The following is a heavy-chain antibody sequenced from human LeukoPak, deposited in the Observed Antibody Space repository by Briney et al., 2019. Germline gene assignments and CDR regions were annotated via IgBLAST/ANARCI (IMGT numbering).Heavy chain of an antibody. CDR1: GFTFSASP. J-gene: IGHJ6*02. V-gene: IGHV3-73*01. CDR3: TTDPSDSSGYLTQYYYYGMDV. D-gene: IGHD3-22*01. CDR2: ITAKHAT. Sequence: GGSLRLSCAASGFTFSASPIHWVRQASGKGLEWVGRITAKHATAYSATVKGRFTISRDDSKNTLYLQMNSLKTEDTAVYYCTTDPSDSSGYLTQYYYYGMDVWGQGTTVTVSS.